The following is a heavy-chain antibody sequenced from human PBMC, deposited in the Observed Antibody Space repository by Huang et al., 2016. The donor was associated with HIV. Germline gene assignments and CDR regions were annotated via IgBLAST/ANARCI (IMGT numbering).Heavy chain of an antibody. Sequence: QVQLVESGGGVVQPGRSLRLSCAASEFTFSDHARHWVRQAPGKGLELLAGISYDGNYKNHADSVKGRFTISRDNSKNTLYLEMNSLRAEDTAVYFCAKEIAVPGSRWFDPWGQGTLVTVSS. J-gene: IGHJ5*02. CDR2: ISYDGNYK. CDR1: EFTFSDHA. D-gene: IGHD6-13*01. V-gene: IGHV3-30*18. CDR3: AKEIAVPGSRWFDP.